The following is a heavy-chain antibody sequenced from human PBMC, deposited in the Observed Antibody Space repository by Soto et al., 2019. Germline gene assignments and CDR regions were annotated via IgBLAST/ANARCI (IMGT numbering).Heavy chain of an antibody. J-gene: IGHJ4*02. Sequence: QVQLVESGGGVVQPGRSLRLSCAASGFTFSSYGMHWVRQAPGKGLEWVAVIWYDGSNKYYADSVKGRFTISRDNSKNTLYLQMNNLRAEDTAVYYCARDRPHYDFWSGYYANWGQGTLVTVSS. CDR3: ARDRPHYDFWSGYYAN. CDR2: IWYDGSNK. CDR1: GFTFSSYG. V-gene: IGHV3-33*01. D-gene: IGHD3-3*01.